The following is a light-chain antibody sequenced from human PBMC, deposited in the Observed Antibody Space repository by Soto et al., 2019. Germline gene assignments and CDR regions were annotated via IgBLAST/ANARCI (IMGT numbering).Light chain of an antibody. CDR3: QQFDHLPMYT. V-gene: IGKV1-33*01. CDR1: QDISNT. Sequence: DIQMTQSPSSLSASVGDRVTITCQASQDISNTLNWYQQKPGKAPKLLIYDASTLETGVPSRFSGSGSGTDFTFTISSLQAEDIATYYCQQFDHLPMYTFGQGTNLEIK. J-gene: IGKJ2*01. CDR2: DAS.